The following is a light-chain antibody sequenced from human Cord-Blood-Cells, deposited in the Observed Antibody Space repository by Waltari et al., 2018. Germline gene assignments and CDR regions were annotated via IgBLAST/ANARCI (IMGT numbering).Light chain of an antibody. V-gene: IGLV3-19*01. J-gene: IGLJ3*02. CDR2: GKN. CDR3: SSRDSSGNHWV. Sequence: SSELTQDPAVSVALGQTVRITCQGDSLRSYYASWYQQKPGQAPVLVIYGKNNRPSGIPDRFSGSSSGNTASLTIPGDQSEDEADYYCSSRDSSGNHWVFGGGTKLTVL. CDR1: SLRSYY.